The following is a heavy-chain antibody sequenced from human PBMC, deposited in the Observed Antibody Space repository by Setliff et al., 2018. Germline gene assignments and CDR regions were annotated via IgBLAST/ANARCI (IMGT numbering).Heavy chain of an antibody. Sequence: GGSLRLSCAASGFTFSNYWMSWVRQAPGKGLEWVANIKEDGSEKYYVDSVKGRFTVSRDNAKNSLYLQMNSLRAEDTAVYYCARRHIGVIIGYYFDYWGQGTLVTVSS. CDR2: IKEDGSEK. V-gene: IGHV3-7*03. J-gene: IGHJ4*02. CDR3: ARRHIGVIIGYYFDY. CDR1: GFTFSNYW. D-gene: IGHD3-3*01.